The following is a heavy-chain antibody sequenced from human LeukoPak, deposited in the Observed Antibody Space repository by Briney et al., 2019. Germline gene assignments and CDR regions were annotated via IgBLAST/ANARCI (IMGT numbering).Heavy chain of an antibody. CDR3: ARGPSYYYGSGSYRRKNWFDP. J-gene: IGHJ5*02. V-gene: IGHV4-39*07. CDR2: IYYSGKT. Sequence: SETLSLTCTVSGASINNSSYYWGWIRQPPGKGLEWTGSIYYSGKTYYNQSLKSRVSISVDTSKNQYSLNLNSVTAADTAVYYCARGPSYYYGSGSYRRKNWFDPWGQGTLVTVSS. CDR1: GASINNSSYY. D-gene: IGHD3-10*01.